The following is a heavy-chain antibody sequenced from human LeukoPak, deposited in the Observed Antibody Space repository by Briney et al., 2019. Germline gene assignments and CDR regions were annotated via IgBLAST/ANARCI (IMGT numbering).Heavy chain of an antibody. V-gene: IGHV3-33*08. CDR1: GFTFSSYG. J-gene: IGHJ5*02. Sequence: GGSLRLSCAASGFTFSSYGMHWVRQAPGKGLEWVAVIWYDGSNKYYADSVKGRFTISRDNSKNTLYLQMNSLRAEDTAVYYYARDRWESIAAAGTDWFDPWGQGTLVTVSS. D-gene: IGHD6-13*01. CDR2: IWYDGSNK. CDR3: ARDRWESIAAAGTDWFDP.